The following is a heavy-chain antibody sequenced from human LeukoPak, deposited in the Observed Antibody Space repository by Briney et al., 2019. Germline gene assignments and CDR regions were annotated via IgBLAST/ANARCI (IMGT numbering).Heavy chain of an antibody. V-gene: IGHV4-38-2*02. CDR3: AREREWIQLPAMRSYYYMDV. CDR1: GYSISSGYY. Sequence: SETLSLTCTVSGYSISSGYYWGWIRQPPGKGPEWIGSIYHSGSTYYNPSLKSRVTISVDTSKNQFSLKLSSVTAADTAVYYCAREREWIQLPAMRSYYYMDVWGRGTTVTVSS. J-gene: IGHJ6*03. D-gene: IGHD5-18*01. CDR2: IYHSGST.